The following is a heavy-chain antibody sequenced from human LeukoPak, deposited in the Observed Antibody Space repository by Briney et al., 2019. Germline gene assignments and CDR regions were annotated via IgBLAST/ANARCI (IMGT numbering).Heavy chain of an antibody. CDR3: ARADAAMADYYYYGMDV. J-gene: IGHJ6*02. V-gene: IGHV3-21*01. D-gene: IGHD5-18*01. CDR2: ISSSSSYI. Sequence: GGSLRLSCAASGFTFSSYGMHWVRQAPGKGLEWVSSISSSSSYIYYADSVKGRFTISRDNAKNSLYLQMNSLRAEDTAVYYCARADAAMADYYYYGMDVWGQGTTVTVSS. CDR1: GFTFSSYG.